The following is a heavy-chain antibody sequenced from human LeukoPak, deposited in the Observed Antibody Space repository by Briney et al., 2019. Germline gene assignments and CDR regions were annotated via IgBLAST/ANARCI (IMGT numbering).Heavy chain of an antibody. J-gene: IGHJ5*02. Sequence: SVKVSFKASGGTFSSYVSCWVRQAPGQGLEWMGGIIPICGIANYVQKFQGRVTIIADEFTSTAYMELSSLRSEDTAVYYCARGRLSSVDYYDSSGYYGPISPNWLDPWGQGTLVTVSS. V-gene: IGHV1-69*13. CDR2: IIPICGIA. CDR3: ARGRLSSVDYYDSSGYYGPISPNWLDP. CDR1: GGTFSSYV. D-gene: IGHD3-22*01.